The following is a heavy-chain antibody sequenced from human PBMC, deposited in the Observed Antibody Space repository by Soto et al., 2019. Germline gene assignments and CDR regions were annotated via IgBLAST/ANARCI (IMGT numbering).Heavy chain of an antibody. V-gene: IGHV1-69*02. D-gene: IGHD3-10*01. CDR3: AASYGSGYRACDY. J-gene: IGHJ4*02. Sequence: QVQLVQSGTEVKKPGSSVKVSCKASGDTFSFCTINWVRQAPGLGLEWVGRINPIVSMSNYAQKFQGRVSMTADKSTSTAYMELRSLRSDDTAMYFCAASYGSGYRACDYWGQGALVIVSS. CDR1: GDTFSFCT. CDR2: INPIVSMS.